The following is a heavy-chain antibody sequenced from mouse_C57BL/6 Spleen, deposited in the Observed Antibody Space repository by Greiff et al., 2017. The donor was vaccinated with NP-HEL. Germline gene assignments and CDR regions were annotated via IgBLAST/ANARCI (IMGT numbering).Heavy chain of an antibody. J-gene: IGHJ4*01. Sequence: VQLQQPGAELVRPGSSVKLSCKASGYTFTSYWMDWVKQRPGQGLEWIGNIYPSDSETHYNQKFKDKATLTVDKSSSTAYMQLSSLTSEDSAVYYWAREDYGSSYEGDYAMDYWGQGTSVTVSS. CDR3: AREDYGSSYEGDYAMDY. CDR1: GYTFTSYW. D-gene: IGHD1-1*01. V-gene: IGHV1-61*01. CDR2: IYPSDSET.